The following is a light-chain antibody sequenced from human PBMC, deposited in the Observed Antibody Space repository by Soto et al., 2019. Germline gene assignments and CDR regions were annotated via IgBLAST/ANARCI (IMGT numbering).Light chain of an antibody. CDR1: QDISNW. Sequence: DIQVTQSPSSVSASVGDRVTITCRASQDISNWLAWYQQKPGKAPKLLIYAASTLEIGVPSRFSGSGSGTDFTLTISSLQPEDFATYYCQQPKSLPRTFGGGTKVDIK. V-gene: IGKV1-12*01. CDR3: QQPKSLPRT. CDR2: AAS. J-gene: IGKJ4*01.